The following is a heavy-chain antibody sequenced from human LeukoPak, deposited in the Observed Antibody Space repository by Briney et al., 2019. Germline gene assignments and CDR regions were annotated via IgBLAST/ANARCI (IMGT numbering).Heavy chain of an antibody. Sequence: GGSLRLSCAASGFTFSPYAMSWVRQAPGKGQEWVSAISGDSATIYYADSVKGRFTISRDNSKNTLYLQMNSLRADDTAVYSCVKQGLRGTALYDYWGQGTLVTVSS. CDR3: VKQGLRGTALYDY. CDR1: GFTFSPYA. J-gene: IGHJ4*02. V-gene: IGHV3-23*01. D-gene: IGHD1-26*01. CDR2: ISGDSATI.